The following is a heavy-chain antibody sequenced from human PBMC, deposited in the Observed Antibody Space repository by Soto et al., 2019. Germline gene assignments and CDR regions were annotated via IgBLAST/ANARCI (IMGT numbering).Heavy chain of an antibody. CDR3: AIYSSGWYPLDY. Sequence: QVQLVESGGGVVQPGRSLRLSCAASGFTFSSYGMHWVRQAPGKGLEWVAVISYDGINKYYADSVKGRFTISRDNSKNTLYLQMNSLRAEDTAVYYCAIYSSGWYPLDYWGQGTLVTVSS. V-gene: IGHV3-30*03. CDR1: GFTFSSYG. CDR2: ISYDGINK. J-gene: IGHJ4*02. D-gene: IGHD6-19*01.